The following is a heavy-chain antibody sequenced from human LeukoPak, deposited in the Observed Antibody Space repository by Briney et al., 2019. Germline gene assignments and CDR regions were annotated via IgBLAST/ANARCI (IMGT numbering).Heavy chain of an antibody. D-gene: IGHD1-26*01. Sequence: SETLSLTCTVSGGSISSYYWSWIRQPPGKGLEWIGYIYYSGATNYNPSLKSRVTISVDTSKKQFSLKLNSVTAADTAVYYCVRESCGSYCWFDPWGQGTLVTVSS. V-gene: IGHV4-59*01. CDR3: VRESCGSYCWFDP. J-gene: IGHJ5*02. CDR2: IYYSGAT. CDR1: GGSISSYY.